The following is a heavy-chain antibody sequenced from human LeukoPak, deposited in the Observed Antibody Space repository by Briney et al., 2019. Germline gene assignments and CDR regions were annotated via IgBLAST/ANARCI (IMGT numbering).Heavy chain of an antibody. V-gene: IGHV5-51*01. CDR1: GYSFTSYW. CDR3: ARPALRDSAGITSFDY. CDR2: IYPDDSDT. J-gene: IGHJ4*02. D-gene: IGHD1-7*01. Sequence: PGESLKISCKGSGYSFTSYWIGWVRQMPGKGLEWMGIIYPDDSDTRYRPSFQGQVTISVDKSIKTAYLQWSSVRASDTATYYCARPALRDSAGITSFDYWGQGTLVTVSS.